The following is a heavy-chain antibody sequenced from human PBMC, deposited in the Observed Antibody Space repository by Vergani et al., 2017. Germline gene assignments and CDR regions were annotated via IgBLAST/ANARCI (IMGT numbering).Heavy chain of an antibody. D-gene: IGHD1-1*01. CDR1: EYSFGNYW. CDR2: IYPADSYT. V-gene: IGHV5-51*01. CDR3: ARHTTYTDS. J-gene: IGHJ4*02. Sequence: EVELVQSGPEMRKPGESLTISCKGSEYSFGNYWIGWLRPLPGKGLEWMGIIYPADSYTRYSPSFQGQVTISADKSISTAFLQWDSLKASDTALYDCARHTTYTDSWGQGTLVTVSS.